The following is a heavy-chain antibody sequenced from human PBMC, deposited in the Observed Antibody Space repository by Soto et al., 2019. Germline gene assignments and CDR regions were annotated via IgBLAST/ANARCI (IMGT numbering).Heavy chain of an antibody. CDR3: ARDPVAVVPAARGPPYGMDV. CDR2: ISYDGTNT. CDR1: GFIFSTFT. Sequence: GGSLRLSCAASGFIFSTFTMHWVRQAPGKGLEWVAVISYDGTNTYYADSVKGRFTISRDNSKNTLDLQMSSLRSEDTAVYYCARDPVAVVPAARGPPYGMDVWGQGTTVTVSS. V-gene: IGHV3-30-3*01. D-gene: IGHD2-2*01. J-gene: IGHJ6*02.